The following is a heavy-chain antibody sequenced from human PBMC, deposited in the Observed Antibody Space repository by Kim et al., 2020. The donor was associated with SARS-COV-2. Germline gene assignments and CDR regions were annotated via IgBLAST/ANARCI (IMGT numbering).Heavy chain of an antibody. V-gene: IGHV3-23*01. J-gene: IGHJ4*02. D-gene: IGHD3-10*01. CDR2: ST. CDR3: AKDGLTSGVF. Sequence: STYYADSVKGRFTISRDNSKNTLYLQMNSLRAEDTAVYYCAKDGLTSGVFWGQGTLVTVSS.